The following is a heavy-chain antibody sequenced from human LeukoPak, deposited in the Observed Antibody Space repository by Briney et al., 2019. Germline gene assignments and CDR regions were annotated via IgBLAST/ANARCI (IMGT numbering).Heavy chain of an antibody. V-gene: IGHV3-66*01. J-gene: IGHJ3*02. CDR2: IYSGGST. CDR3: AKARVRYSSSWYPYDAFDI. Sequence: PGGSLRLSCAASGFTVSSNYMSWVRQAPGKGLEWVSVIYSGGSTYYADSVKGRFTISRDNSKNTLYLQMNSLRAEDMALYYCAKARVRYSSSWYPYDAFDIWGQGTMVTVSS. CDR1: GFTVSSNY. D-gene: IGHD6-13*01.